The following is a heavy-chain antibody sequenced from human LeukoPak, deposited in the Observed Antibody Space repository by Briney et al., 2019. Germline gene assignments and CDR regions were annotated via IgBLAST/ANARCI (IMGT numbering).Heavy chain of an antibody. CDR1: GFTVSSNY. CDR2: IYSGGST. CDR3: ARGTRTAMID. J-gene: IGHJ4*02. V-gene: IGHV3-53*01. D-gene: IGHD3-22*01. Sequence: GGSLRLSCAASGFTVSSNYMSWVRQAPGTGLEWVSVIYSGGSTYYADSVKGRFTISRDNSKNTLYLQMDSLRAEDTAIYYCARGTRTAMIDWGQGTLVTVSS.